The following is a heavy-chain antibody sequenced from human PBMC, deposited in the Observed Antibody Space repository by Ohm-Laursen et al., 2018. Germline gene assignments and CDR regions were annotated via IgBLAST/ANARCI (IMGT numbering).Heavy chain of an antibody. Sequence: ASVKVSCKASGYTFTTYDINWVRQATGQGLEWMGWMNPNSGNTGYAQKFQGRVTMTRNTSISTAYMELSSLRSEDTAVYYCARGYDSSGYYVDYWGQGTLVTVSS. V-gene: IGHV1-8*02. CDR2: MNPNSGNT. D-gene: IGHD3-22*01. CDR1: GYTFTTYD. J-gene: IGHJ4*02. CDR3: ARGYDSSGYYVDY.